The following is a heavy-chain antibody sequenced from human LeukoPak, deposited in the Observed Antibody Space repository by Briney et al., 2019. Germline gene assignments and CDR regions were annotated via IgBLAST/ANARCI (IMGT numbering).Heavy chain of an antibody. V-gene: IGHV4-4*02. J-gene: IGHJ4*02. CDR1: GGSISSSNW. Sequence: PSETLSLTCAVSGGSISSSNWWSWVRQPPGKGLEWIGEIYHSGSTNYNPSLKSRVTISVDTSKNQFSLKLSSVTAADTAVYYCARHASITMIVVVIKGSYFDYWGQGTLVTVSS. CDR3: ARHASITMIVVVIKGSYFDY. CDR2: IYHSGST. D-gene: IGHD3-22*01.